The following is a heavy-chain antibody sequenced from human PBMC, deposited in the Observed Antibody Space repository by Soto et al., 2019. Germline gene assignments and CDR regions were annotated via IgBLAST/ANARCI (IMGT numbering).Heavy chain of an antibody. Sequence: NPSETLSLTCTVSGGSLSSSSSYWGWIRQPPGKGLEWIGSIYYSGSTYCNPSLKSRVTISVDTSKNQFSLKLSSVTAEDTAVYYCARYIPGVCYYGMDVWGQGTTVTVSS. CDR2: IYYSGST. CDR1: GGSLSSSSSY. CDR3: ARYIPGVCYYGMDV. V-gene: IGHV4-39*07. J-gene: IGHJ6*02. D-gene: IGHD2-2*01.